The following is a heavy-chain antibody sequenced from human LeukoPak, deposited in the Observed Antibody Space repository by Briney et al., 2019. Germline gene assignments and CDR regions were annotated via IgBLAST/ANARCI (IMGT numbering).Heavy chain of an antibody. CDR3: ARSSSGWYYY. J-gene: IGHJ4*02. V-gene: IGHV3-30-3*01. D-gene: IGHD6-19*01. Sequence: GSNKDYADSVKGRFTISRDNSKNTLHLQMNSLRAEDTAVYYCARSSSGWYYYGGQGIMVTVSS. CDR2: GSNK.